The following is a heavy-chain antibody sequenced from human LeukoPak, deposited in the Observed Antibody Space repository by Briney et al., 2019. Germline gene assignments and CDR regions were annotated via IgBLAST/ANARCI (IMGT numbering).Heavy chain of an antibody. CDR3: ARMGLRYFDWTSLDY. CDR1: GYTFTGYY. J-gene: IGHJ4*02. Sequence: ASVKVSCKASGYTFTGYYMHWVRQAPGQGLEWMGWINPNSGGTNYAQKFQGRVTMTRDTSISTAYMELSRLRSDDTAVYYCARMGLRYFDWTSLDYWGQGTLVTVSS. D-gene: IGHD3-9*01. V-gene: IGHV1-2*02. CDR2: INPNSGGT.